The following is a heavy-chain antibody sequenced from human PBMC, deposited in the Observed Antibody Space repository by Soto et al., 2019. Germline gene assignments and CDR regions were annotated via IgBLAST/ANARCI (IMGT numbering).Heavy chain of an antibody. D-gene: IGHD2-15*01. CDR2: IIPILGIA. V-gene: IGHV1-69*08. CDR3: ARDKSGSLVQH. Sequence: QVPLVQSGAEVKKPGSSVKVSCKASGGTFSSYTISWVRQAPGQGLEWMGRIIPILGIANYAQKFQGRVTITADKSTSTAYMELSSLRSEDTAVYYCARDKSGSLVQHWGQGTLVTVSS. J-gene: IGHJ1*01. CDR1: GGTFSSYT.